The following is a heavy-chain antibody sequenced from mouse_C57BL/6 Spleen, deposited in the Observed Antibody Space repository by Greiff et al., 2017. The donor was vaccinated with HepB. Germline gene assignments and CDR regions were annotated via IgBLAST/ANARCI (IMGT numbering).Heavy chain of an antibody. V-gene: IGHV1-26*01. CDR3: ARSEATIREGVYFDY. J-gene: IGHJ2*01. CDR1: GYTFTDYY. CDR2: INPNNGGT. D-gene: IGHD2-12*01. Sequence: VQLQQSGPELVKPGASVKISCKASGYTFTDYYMNWVKQSHGKSLEWIGDINPNNGGTSYNQKFKGKATLTVDKSSSTAYMELRSLTSEDSAVYYCARSEATIREGVYFDYWGQGTTLTVSS.